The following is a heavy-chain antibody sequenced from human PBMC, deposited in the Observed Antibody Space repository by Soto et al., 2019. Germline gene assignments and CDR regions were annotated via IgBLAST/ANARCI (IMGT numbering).Heavy chain of an antibody. CDR1: GFTFSSYA. CDR2: ISYDGSNK. D-gene: IGHD6-13*01. J-gene: IGHJ4*02. CDR3: AAAGTGYFDY. Sequence: QVQLVESGGGVVQPGRSLRLSCAASGFTFSSYAMHWVRQAPGKGLEWVAVISYDGSNKYYADSVKGRFTISRDNSKNTLYLQMNSLRAEDTAVYYCAAAGTGYFDYWGQGTLVTVSS. V-gene: IGHV3-30-3*01.